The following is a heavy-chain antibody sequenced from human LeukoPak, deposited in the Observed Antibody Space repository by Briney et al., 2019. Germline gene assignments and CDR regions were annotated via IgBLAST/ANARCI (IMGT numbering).Heavy chain of an antibody. CDR3: ARQGRAGTTFDY. CDR2: IYYSGST. V-gene: IGHV4-59*01. J-gene: IGHJ4*02. CDR1: GDSINDYY. D-gene: IGHD6-19*01. Sequence: SETLSLTCTVSGDSINDYYWSWIRQSPGKGLEWIGYIYYSGSTNYNPSLRSRVTISVDTSKNQFSLKVSSVTAADTAVYYCARQGRAGTTFDYRGQGTLVTVSS.